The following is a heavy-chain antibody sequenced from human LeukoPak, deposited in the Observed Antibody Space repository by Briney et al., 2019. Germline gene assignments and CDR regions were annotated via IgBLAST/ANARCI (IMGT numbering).Heavy chain of an antibody. CDR1: GYSISSGYYW. V-gene: IGHV2-5*02. CDR2: IYWDDDK. Sequence: TLSLTCTVSGYSISSGYYWGWIRQPPGKALEWLAFIYWDDDKRYSPSLESRLTITKDTFKNQVVLTMTNMDPVDTATYYCAHSEDYYGSVDAFDIWGQGTMVTVSS. CDR3: AHSEDYYGSVDAFDI. D-gene: IGHD3-10*01. J-gene: IGHJ3*02.